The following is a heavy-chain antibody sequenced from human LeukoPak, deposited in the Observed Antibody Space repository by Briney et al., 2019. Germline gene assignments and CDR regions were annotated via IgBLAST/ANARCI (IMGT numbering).Heavy chain of an antibody. V-gene: IGHV3-30-3*01. CDR3: AAHYYDSSGYYWDY. J-gene: IGHJ4*02. CDR1: GFTFSSYA. Sequence: GGSLRLSCAASGFTFSSYAMHWVRQAPGKGLEWVAVISYDGSNKYYADSVKGRFTISRDNSKNTLYLQMNSLRAEDTAVYYCAAHYYDSSGYYWDYWGQGTLVTVSS. CDR2: ISYDGSNK. D-gene: IGHD3-22*01.